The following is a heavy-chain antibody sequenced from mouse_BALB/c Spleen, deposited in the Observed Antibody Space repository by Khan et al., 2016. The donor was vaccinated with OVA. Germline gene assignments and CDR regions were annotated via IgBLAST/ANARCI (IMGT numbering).Heavy chain of an antibody. CDR3: TRDRIDY. Sequence: VKLQESGAALAKPGASVKMSCKASGYTFSTYWMHWVKQRPGQGLEWIGYINPTSGYTDYNEKFKDKATLSADKSSSTAYMQLSRLTSEDSAVDYCTRDRIDYWGQGTTLTVSS. CDR1: GYTFSTYW. V-gene: IGHV1-7*01. J-gene: IGHJ2*01. CDR2: INPTSGYT.